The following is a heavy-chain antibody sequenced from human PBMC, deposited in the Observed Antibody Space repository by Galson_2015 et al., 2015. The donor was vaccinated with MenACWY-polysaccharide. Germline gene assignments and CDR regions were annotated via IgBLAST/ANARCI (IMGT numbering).Heavy chain of an antibody. D-gene: IGHD3-9*01. CDR3: AREPHYDILTGPHLLGY. Sequence: SVKVSCKASGYTFTSYAMNWVRQAPGQGLEWMGWINTNTGNPTYAQGFTGRFVFSLDTSVSTAYLQISSLKAEDTAVYYCAREPHYDILTGPHLLGYWGQGTLVTVSS. J-gene: IGHJ4*02. CDR2: INTNTGNP. V-gene: IGHV7-4-1*02. CDR1: GYTFTSYA.